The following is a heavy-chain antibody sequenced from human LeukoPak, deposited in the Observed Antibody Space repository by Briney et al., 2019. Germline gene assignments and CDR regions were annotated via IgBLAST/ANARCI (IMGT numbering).Heavy chain of an antibody. J-gene: IGHJ6*03. CDR3: ARGLWQPPPVDYYSMDV. CDR2: ISPNSGGT. Sequence: ASVKVSCKASGYTFTGYYMHWVRQAPGHGLEWMGWISPNSGGTNYAQKSQGRVPLTRDTPISTASMELSRLRSDDPAVYYCARGLWQPPPVDYYSMDVWGKGTTVTVSS. CDR1: GYTFTGYY. V-gene: IGHV1-2*02. D-gene: IGHD2-21*01.